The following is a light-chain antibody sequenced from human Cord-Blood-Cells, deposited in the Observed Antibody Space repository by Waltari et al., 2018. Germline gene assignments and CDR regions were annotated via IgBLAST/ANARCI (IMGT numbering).Light chain of an antibody. J-gene: IGLJ1*01. CDR1: SSDVGSYNR. CDR3: SSYTSSSTYV. CDR2: EVS. Sequence: QSALTPPHSVSGSPGQSVTISCTGTSSDVGSYNRVSWYQQPPGTAPKLMIYEVSNRPSGVPDRFSGSKSGNTASLTISGLQAEDEADYYCSSYTSSSTYVFGTGTKVTVL. V-gene: IGLV2-18*02.